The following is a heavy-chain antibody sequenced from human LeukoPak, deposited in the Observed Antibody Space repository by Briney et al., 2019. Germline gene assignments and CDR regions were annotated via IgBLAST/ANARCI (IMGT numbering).Heavy chain of an antibody. D-gene: IGHD4-23*01. CDR1: GFTFTGYH. CDR2: VNPNSGGT. J-gene: IGHJ4*02. Sequence: ASMKLSCKASGFTFTGYHIHWVRQAPGQGLEWMGWVNPNSGGTNYARMFQGRVTMTRDTSINTAYMELSGLRSDDTAVYYCARDSYGGNWSLGYWGQGTLVTVSS. CDR3: ARDSYGGNWSLGY. V-gene: IGHV1-2*02.